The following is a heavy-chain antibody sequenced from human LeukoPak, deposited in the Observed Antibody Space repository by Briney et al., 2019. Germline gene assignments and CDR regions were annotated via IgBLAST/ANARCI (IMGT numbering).Heavy chain of an antibody. CDR1: GGTFSSYA. CDR2: IIPIFGTA. D-gene: IGHD6-13*01. J-gene: IGHJ4*02. CDR3: ARPFIIAAAGLGY. V-gene: IGHV1-69*13. Sequence: SVKVSCKASGGTFSSYAISWVRQAPGQGLEWMGGIIPIFGTANYAQKFQGRVTITADESTSTAYMELSSLRSEDTAVYYCARPFIIAAAGLGYWGQGTLVTVSS.